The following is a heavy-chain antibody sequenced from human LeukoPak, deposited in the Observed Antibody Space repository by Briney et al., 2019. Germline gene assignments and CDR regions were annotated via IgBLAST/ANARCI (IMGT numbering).Heavy chain of an antibody. Sequence: GASVKVSCKASGYTFTDYNIHWVRQAPGQGLEWMGWTDPKRGATKYARKFEGRVTMTRDTSITTVYMELSSLRFDDTAMYSCARVGLTRGEAFDIWGQGTMVTVSS. CDR1: GYTFTDYN. V-gene: IGHV1-2*02. CDR2: TDPKRGAT. D-gene: IGHD3-16*01. CDR3: ARVGLTRGEAFDI. J-gene: IGHJ3*02.